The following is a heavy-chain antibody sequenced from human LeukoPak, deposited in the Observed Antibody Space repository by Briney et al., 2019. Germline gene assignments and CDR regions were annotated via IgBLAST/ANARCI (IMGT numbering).Heavy chain of an antibody. CDR2: INTGNGNT. D-gene: IGHD6-19*01. J-gene: IGHJ4*02. CDR3: ARDHLAVGYFDY. CDR1: GYTFTSYA. Sequence: ASVKVSCKASGYTFTSYAMHWVRQAPGQRLECMGWINTGNGNTKYSQKFQGRVTMTRDASTSTVYMELSSLRSEDTAVYYCARDHLAVGYFDYWGQGTLVTVSS. V-gene: IGHV1-3*04.